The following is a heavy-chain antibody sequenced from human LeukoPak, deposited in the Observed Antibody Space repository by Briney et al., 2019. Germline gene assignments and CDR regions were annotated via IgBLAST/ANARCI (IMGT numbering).Heavy chain of an antibody. D-gene: IGHD6-13*01. CDR3: ASSSSSWYYGY. CDR2: NNGNT. Sequence: ASVKVSCKTSGFTFTSYGIDWVRQAPGQGLEWMGNNGNTNYAQKLQGRVTMTTDTSTSTAYMELRNLTSDDTAVYYCASSSSSWYYGYWGQGTLVTVSS. CDR1: GFTFTSYG. J-gene: IGHJ4*02. V-gene: IGHV1-18*01.